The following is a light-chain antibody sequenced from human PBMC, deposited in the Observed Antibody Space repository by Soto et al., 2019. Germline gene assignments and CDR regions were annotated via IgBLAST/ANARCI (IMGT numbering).Light chain of an antibody. CDR3: QQYYDWPAYT. CDR1: QSVNIN. J-gene: IGKJ2*01. CDR2: GAS. Sequence: EVVMTQSPATLSASPGERATLSCRASQSVNINLAWYQQKPGQAPRLVIYGASTRAPGIPARFSGSGSGTEFTLTISSLQSEDLAVYYCQQYYDWPAYTFGQGTKLEIK. V-gene: IGKV3-15*01.